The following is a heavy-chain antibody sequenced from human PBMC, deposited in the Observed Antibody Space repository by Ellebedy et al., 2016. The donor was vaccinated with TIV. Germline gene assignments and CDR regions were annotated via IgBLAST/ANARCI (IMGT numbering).Heavy chain of an antibody. D-gene: IGHD3-16*01. V-gene: IGHV3-53*01. CDR1: GFTVSSNY. CDR2: IYSGGST. J-gene: IGHJ5*02. CDR3: ARGLPHDP. Sequence: GESLKISCAASGFTVSSNYMSWVRQAPGKGLEWVSVIYSGGSTYYADSVKGRFTISRDNSKNTLYLQMNSLRAEDTAVYYCARGLPHDPWGQGTLVTVSS.